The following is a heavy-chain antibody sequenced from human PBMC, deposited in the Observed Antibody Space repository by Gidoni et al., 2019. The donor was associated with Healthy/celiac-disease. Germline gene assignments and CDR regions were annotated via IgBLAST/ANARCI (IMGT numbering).Heavy chain of an antibody. CDR3: ARVGGGYGDNKYYFDY. V-gene: IGHV1-69*01. J-gene: IGHJ4*02. CDR1: GGPFSTRA. CDR2: IIPIFGTP. D-gene: IGHD4-17*01. Sequence: QVQVVQSGAEVKKPGSSVQVSCRASGGPFSTRALSWVRQAQGQGLEWMGGIIPIFGTPSYPQNFQGRVTITADESTSTAYMELSSLRSEDTAVYYCARVGGGYGDNKYYFDYWGQGTLVTVSS.